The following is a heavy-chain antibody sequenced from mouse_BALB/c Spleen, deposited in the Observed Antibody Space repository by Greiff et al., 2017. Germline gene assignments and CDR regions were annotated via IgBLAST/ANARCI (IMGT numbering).Heavy chain of an antibody. Sequence: DVKLVESGGGLVKPGGSLKLSCAASGFTFSSYAMSWVRQTPEKRLEWVASISSGGSTYYPDSVKGRFTISRDNARNILYLQMSSLRSEDTAMYYCARGTYYGSSLDYWGQGTTLTVSS. CDR3: ARGTYYGSSLDY. CDR1: GFTFSSYA. D-gene: IGHD1-1*01. CDR2: ISSGGST. V-gene: IGHV5-6-5*01. J-gene: IGHJ2*01.